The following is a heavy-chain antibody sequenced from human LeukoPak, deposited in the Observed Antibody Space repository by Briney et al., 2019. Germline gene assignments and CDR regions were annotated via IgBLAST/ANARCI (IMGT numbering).Heavy chain of an antibody. D-gene: IGHD3-10*01. Sequence: PGGSLRLSCAASGFTVSSNYMSWVRQAPGKGLEWVPVIYSGGSTYYADSVKGRFTISRDNSKNTLYLQMNSLRAEDTAVYYCARTGYGSGSYSRVSYFDYWGQGTLVTVSS. J-gene: IGHJ4*02. CDR2: IYSGGST. CDR3: ARTGYGSGSYSRVSYFDY. V-gene: IGHV3-53*01. CDR1: GFTVSSNY.